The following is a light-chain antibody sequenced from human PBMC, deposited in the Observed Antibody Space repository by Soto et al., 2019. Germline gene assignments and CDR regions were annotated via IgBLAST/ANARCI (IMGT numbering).Light chain of an antibody. Sequence: QSVLTQPASVSGSPGQSMTISGTGTSSDVGSYNLVSWYQQHPGKAPKLMIYEGSKRPSGVSNRFSGSKSGNTASLTISGLQAEDEADYYCCSYAGSSTYVFGTGTKVTVL. CDR2: EGS. CDR3: CSYAGSSTYV. CDR1: SSDVGSYNL. J-gene: IGLJ1*01. V-gene: IGLV2-23*01.